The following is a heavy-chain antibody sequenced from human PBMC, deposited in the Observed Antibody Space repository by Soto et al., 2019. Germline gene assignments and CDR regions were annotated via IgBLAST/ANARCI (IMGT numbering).Heavy chain of an antibody. D-gene: IGHD3-16*01. Sequence: KPSETLSLTIAVSGGSIGGVGYSWSWIRQPPGGGLEWIGYMYHSGTFLKSPSLKSRVTISVDTSKNQFSLKLSSVTAADTAVYYCARDGAPPGWFDPWGQGTLVTVS. V-gene: IGHV4-30-2*05. CDR2: MYHSGTF. J-gene: IGHJ5*02. CDR1: GGSIGGVGYS. CDR3: ARDGAPPGWFDP.